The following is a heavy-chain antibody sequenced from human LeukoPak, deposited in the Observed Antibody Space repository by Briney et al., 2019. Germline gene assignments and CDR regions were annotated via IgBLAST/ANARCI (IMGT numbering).Heavy chain of an antibody. Sequence: SETLSLTCAVYGGSFSGYYWSWIRQPPGKGLEWIGEINHSGSTYYNPSLKSRVTISVDTSKNQFSLTLSSVTAADTAVHYCARHEGASHFDYWGQGTLVTVSS. V-gene: IGHV4-34*01. CDR1: GGSFSGYY. CDR2: INHSGST. D-gene: IGHD4/OR15-4a*01. CDR3: ARHEGASHFDY. J-gene: IGHJ4*02.